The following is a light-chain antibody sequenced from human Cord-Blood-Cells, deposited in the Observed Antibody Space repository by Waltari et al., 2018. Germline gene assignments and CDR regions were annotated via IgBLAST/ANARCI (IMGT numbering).Light chain of an antibody. CDR2: DAS. Sequence: EIVLTQSPATLSLSPGERATLSCRASQSVSSYLAWYQQKPGQAPRLLIYDASNRATGIPARFSGSVSGTDFTLTISSLEPEEFAVYYCQQRSNGPRTFGQGTRLEIK. J-gene: IGKJ5*01. CDR3: QQRSNGPRT. V-gene: IGKV3-11*01. CDR1: QSVSSY.